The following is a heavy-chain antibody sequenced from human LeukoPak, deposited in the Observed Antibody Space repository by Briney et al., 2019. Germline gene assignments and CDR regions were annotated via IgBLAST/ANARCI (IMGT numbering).Heavy chain of an antibody. CDR3: AKRPVPATKYYFDY. Sequence: GGSLRLSCAASGFTFSNFVMSWVRQAPGKGLQWVSSISASGAATYYADSVKGRFAISRDNSKNTLYLQMNSLRAEDTAVYYCAKRPVPATKYYFDYWGQGTLGSVSS. CDR2: ISASGAAT. CDR1: GFTFSNFV. D-gene: IGHD5-24*01. V-gene: IGHV3-23*01. J-gene: IGHJ4*02.